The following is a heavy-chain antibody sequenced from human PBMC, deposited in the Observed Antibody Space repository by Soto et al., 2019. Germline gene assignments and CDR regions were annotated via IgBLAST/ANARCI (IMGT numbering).Heavy chain of an antibody. D-gene: IGHD3-10*01. Sequence: SETLSLTCTVSGGSISSGDYYWSWIRQPPGKGLEWIGYIYYSGSTYYNPSLKSRVTISVDTSKNQFSLKLSSVTAADTAVYYCARGWRLLWLDYWGQGTLVTVSS. CDR3: ARGWRLLWLDY. CDR2: IYYSGST. V-gene: IGHV4-30-4*01. J-gene: IGHJ4*02. CDR1: GGSISSGDYY.